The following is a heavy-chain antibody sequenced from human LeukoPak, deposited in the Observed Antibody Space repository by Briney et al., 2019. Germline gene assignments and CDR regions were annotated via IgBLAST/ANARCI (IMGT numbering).Heavy chain of an antibody. J-gene: IGHJ4*02. CDR2: SSSSGSTI. V-gene: IGHV3-48*03. CDR3: ARPSSGYSSSWYILDY. CDR1: GFTFSSYE. D-gene: IGHD6-13*01. Sequence: GGSLRLSCAASGFTFSSYEMNWVRQAPGKGLEWVSHSSSSGSTIYYAGSVKGRFTIARDNAKNSVYLQMNSLRAEDTAVYYCARPSSGYSSSWYILDYWGQGTLVTVSS.